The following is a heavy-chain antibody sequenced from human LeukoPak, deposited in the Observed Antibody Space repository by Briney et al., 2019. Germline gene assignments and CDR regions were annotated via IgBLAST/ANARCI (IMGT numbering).Heavy chain of an antibody. Sequence: GASVKVSCKASGGTFSSYGISWVRQAPGQGLEWMGGIIPIFGTANYAQKFRGRVTITADESTSTAYMELSSLRSEDTAIYYCARGRWTDVARGSYYFDYWGQGTLVSVSS. CDR3: ARGRWTDVARGSYYFDY. V-gene: IGHV1-69*13. CDR2: IIPIFGTA. D-gene: IGHD3-10*01. J-gene: IGHJ4*02. CDR1: GGTFSSYG.